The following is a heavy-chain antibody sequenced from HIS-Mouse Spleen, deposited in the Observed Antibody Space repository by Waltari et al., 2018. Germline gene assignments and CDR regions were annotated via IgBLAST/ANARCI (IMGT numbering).Heavy chain of an antibody. CDR2: INYSGST. J-gene: IGHJ2*01. Sequence: QLQLQESGPGLVKPSETLSLTCTVSGGSISSSSYDWGWTRQPPGKGLEWIGSINYSGSTYYNPSLKSRVTISVDTSKNQFSLKLSSVTAADTAVYYCAREIPYSSSWYDWYFDLWGRGTLVTVSS. V-gene: IGHV4-39*07. CDR1: GGSISSSSYD. CDR3: AREIPYSSSWYDWYFDL. D-gene: IGHD6-13*01.